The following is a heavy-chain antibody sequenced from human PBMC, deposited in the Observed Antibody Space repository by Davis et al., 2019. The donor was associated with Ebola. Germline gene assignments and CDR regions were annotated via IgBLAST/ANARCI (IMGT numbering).Heavy chain of an antibody. CDR3: AYSGYDQVFLDY. CDR1: GNTFTNPY. CDR2: ISPTGGGT. J-gene: IGHJ4*02. V-gene: IGHV1-46*01. D-gene: IGHD5-12*01. Sequence: ASVKVSCKASGNTFTNPYMHWVRQAPGQGLEWMGRISPTGGGTNYAQKFQGRLTMTRETSTGTVYMELSSLRSEDTAVYYCAYSGYDQVFLDYWGQGTLVTVSS.